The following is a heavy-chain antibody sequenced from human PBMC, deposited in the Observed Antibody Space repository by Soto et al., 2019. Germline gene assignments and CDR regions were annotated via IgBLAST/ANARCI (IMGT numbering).Heavy chain of an antibody. Sequence: PSETLSLTCAVYGGSFSGYYWSWIRQPPGKGLEWIGEINHSGSTNYNPSLKSRVTISVDTSKNQFSLKLSSVTAADTAVYYCARYKRITMVRARYGMDVWGQGTTVTVSS. D-gene: IGHD3-10*01. CDR1: GGSFSGYY. CDR3: ARYKRITMVRARYGMDV. J-gene: IGHJ6*02. V-gene: IGHV4-34*01. CDR2: INHSGST.